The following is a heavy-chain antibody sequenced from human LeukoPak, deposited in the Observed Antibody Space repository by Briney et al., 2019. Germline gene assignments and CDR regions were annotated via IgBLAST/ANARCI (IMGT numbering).Heavy chain of an antibody. Sequence: PSETLSPTCTVSGGSISTYYWSWIRQAPGKGLEWIGYINYSGSTDYNPSLKSRVTISVDTSKNQLSLKMRSVTAADTAVYYCAREYSSFEYWGQGTLVTVSS. CDR1: GGSISTYY. CDR3: AREYSSFEY. CDR2: INYSGST. V-gene: IGHV4-59*01. D-gene: IGHD6-13*01. J-gene: IGHJ4*02.